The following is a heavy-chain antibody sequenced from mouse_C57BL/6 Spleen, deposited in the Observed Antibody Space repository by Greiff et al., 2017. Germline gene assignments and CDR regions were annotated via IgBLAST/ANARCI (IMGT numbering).Heavy chain of an antibody. V-gene: IGHV1-26*01. CDR2: INPNTGGT. Sequence: EVQLQQSGPELVKPGASVKISCKASGYTFTDYYMNWVKQSHGKSLEWIGDINPNTGGTSYNQKFKGKATLTVDKSSSTAYMELRSLTSEDSAVYDCARINYYGSSPLYCDYWGQGTTLTVSS. CDR3: ARINYYGSSPLYCDY. D-gene: IGHD1-1*01. J-gene: IGHJ2*01. CDR1: GYTFTDYY.